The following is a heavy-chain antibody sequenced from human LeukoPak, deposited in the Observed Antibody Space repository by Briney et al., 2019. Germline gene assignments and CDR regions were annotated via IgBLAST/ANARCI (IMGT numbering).Heavy chain of an antibody. CDR3: ARAGGCSSTSRYEVDAFDI. CDR2: INPNSGGT. Sequence: ASVKVSCKASGYTFTGYYMHWVRQAPGQGLEWMGWINPNSGGTNYAQKFQGRVTMTRDTSISTAYMELSRLRSDDTAVYYCARAGGCSSTSRYEVDAFDIWGQGTMVTVSS. J-gene: IGHJ3*02. CDR1: GYTFTGYY. D-gene: IGHD2-2*01. V-gene: IGHV1-2*02.